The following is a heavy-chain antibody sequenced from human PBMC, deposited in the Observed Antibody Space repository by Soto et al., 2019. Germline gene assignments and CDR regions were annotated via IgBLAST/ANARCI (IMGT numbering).Heavy chain of an antibody. Sequence: PSETLSLTCTASGGSISSYSWRWIRQPPGKGLEWIGYIYYSGSTNYNPSLKSRVTISVDTSKNQYSLKLSSVTAADTAVYYCARCPGSGWFSFAFDIWGQGTMVTVSS. V-gene: IGHV4-59*01. CDR3: ARCPGSGWFSFAFDI. CDR2: IYYSGST. J-gene: IGHJ3*02. D-gene: IGHD6-19*01. CDR1: GGSISSYS.